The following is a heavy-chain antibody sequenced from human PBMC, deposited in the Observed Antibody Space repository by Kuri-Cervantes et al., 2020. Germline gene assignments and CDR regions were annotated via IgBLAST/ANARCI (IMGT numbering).Heavy chain of an antibody. Sequence: GESLKISCVASGFTFSSYSMNWVRQAPGKGLEWVANINKDGTEKNYVDSVKGRFIISRDNARNSLYLQMNSLRAEDTAVYYCAKYPTGQRPYSGFEFDYWGQGTLVTVSS. D-gene: IGHD5-12*01. V-gene: IGHV3-7*01. J-gene: IGHJ4*02. CDR3: AKYPTGQRPYSGFEFDY. CDR2: INKDGTEK. CDR1: GFTFSSYS.